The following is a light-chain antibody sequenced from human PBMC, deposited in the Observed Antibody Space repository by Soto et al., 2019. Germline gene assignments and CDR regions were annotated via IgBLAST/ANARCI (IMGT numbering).Light chain of an antibody. J-gene: IGKJ4*01. CDR1: ESVSNN. CDR2: GAS. CDR3: QQYNKWPLT. Sequence: EIVLTQSPATLSVSQGERATLSCRASESVSNNLAWYQQKPGQAPRLLIYGASARATGIPARFSGSGSGTESTLTISGLQSEDFAVYYCQQYNKWPLTFGGGTKMEIK. V-gene: IGKV3-15*01.